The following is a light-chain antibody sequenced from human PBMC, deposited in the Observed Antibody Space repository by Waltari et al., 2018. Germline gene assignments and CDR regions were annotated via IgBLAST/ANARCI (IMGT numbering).Light chain of an antibody. V-gene: IGLV2-11*01. CDR1: SSDVGGYSY. CDR2: DVT. J-gene: IGLJ1*01. CDR3: CSYAGSDTYV. Sequence: QSALTQPRSVSGSPGQSVAIACTGTSSDVGGYSYVSWYQQHPGKAPKIIIYDVTRRPPVVPVRFAGSKSGNTASLTISGLQADDEAHYYCCSYAGSDTYVFGTGTEVTVL.